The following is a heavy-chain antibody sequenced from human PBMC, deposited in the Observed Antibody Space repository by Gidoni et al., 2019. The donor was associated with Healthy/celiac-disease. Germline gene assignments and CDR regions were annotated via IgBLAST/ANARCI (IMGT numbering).Heavy chain of an antibody. CDR1: GYSISSGYY. D-gene: IGHD5-12*01. J-gene: IGHJ3*02. CDR3: ARDLGWLRMRHAFDI. V-gene: IGHV4-38-2*02. CDR2: IYHSGST. Sequence: QVQLQESGPGLVKPSETLSLNCTVHGYSISSGYYWGWIRQPPGKGLEGIGSIYHSGSTYYNPSLKSRVTISVDTSKNQFSLKLSSVTAADTAVYYCARDLGWLRMRHAFDIWGQGTMVTVSS.